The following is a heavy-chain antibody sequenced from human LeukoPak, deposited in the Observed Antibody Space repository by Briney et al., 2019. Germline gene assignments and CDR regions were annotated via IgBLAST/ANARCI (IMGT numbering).Heavy chain of an antibody. Sequence: GGSLRLSCAASGFTVTTTYMSWVRPAPGKGLEWVSLIYSGGSTNYADSVKGRFTIPRHNSKNTLDLQMNSLRGEDTAVYYCVRPPTGDYGCWGQGTLVTVSS. D-gene: IGHD4-17*01. J-gene: IGHJ4*02. V-gene: IGHV3-66*04. CDR1: GFTVTTTY. CDR2: IYSGGST. CDR3: VRPPTGDYGC.